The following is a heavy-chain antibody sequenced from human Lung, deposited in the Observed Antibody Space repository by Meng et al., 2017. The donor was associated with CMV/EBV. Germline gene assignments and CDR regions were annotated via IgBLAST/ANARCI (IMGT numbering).Heavy chain of an antibody. D-gene: IGHD2-15*01. CDR3: ARGYCSDDRCYGALDL. CDR1: GFTFSSYW. V-gene: IGHV3-7*01. CDR2: IKEDGSEK. Sequence: GESLKISCAASGFTFSSYWMNWVRQAPGKGLEWVANIKEDGSEKHYVASVKGRFTISRDNAKNSLFLQMNSLRAEDTAVYQCARGYCSDDRCYGALDLWGQGTLVTVSS. J-gene: IGHJ5*02.